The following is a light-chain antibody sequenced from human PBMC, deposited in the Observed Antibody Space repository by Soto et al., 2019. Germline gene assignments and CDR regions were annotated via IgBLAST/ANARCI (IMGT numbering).Light chain of an antibody. CDR2: DAS. CDR1: QSVSSY. V-gene: IGKV3-11*01. J-gene: IGKJ5*01. CDR3: QQRSNWIT. Sequence: LKQSPTLVSVKRGESATLCSRASQSVSSYLAWYQQKPGQAPRLLIYDASNRATGIPARFSGSGSGTEFTLSISSLEPEDFAVYYCQQRSNWITFGEGTRLEI.